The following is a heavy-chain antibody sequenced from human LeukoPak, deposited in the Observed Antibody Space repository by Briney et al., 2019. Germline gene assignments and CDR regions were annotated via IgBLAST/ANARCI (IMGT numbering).Heavy chain of an antibody. CDR1: GFTFSNYA. J-gene: IGHJ4*02. V-gene: IGHV3-23*01. Sequence: PGGSLRLSCAASGFTFSNYAMNWVRQAPGKGLEWVSTISGSGGTTYYADSVKGRFTISRDNSKNTLYLQMNSLRAEDTALYHCAKDSTGSSWYFDYWGQGTLVTVSS. CDR2: ISGSGGTT. CDR3: AKDSTGSSWYFDY. D-gene: IGHD6-13*01.